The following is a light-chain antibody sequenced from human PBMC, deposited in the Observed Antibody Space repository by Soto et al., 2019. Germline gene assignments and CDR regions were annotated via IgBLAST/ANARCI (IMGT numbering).Light chain of an antibody. CDR2: AAS. CDR3: QQSYSTPRT. J-gene: IGKJ1*01. CDR1: QPITEY. V-gene: IGKV1-39*01. Sequence: DIQMTQSPSSLSASVGDRVTITCRASQPITEYLNWYQQKPGKAPELLIYAASSLQSGVPSRFSGTESGTDFTLTISSLQPEDFATYYCQQSYSTPRTFGQGTKVDIK.